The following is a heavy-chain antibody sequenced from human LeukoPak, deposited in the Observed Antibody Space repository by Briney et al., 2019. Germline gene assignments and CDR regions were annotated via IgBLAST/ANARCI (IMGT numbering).Heavy chain of an antibody. CDR3: ARPPYGDYSYYYYYYMDV. CDR2: IPGDGSST. CDR1: GFTFSGYW. D-gene: IGHD4-17*01. J-gene: IGHJ6*03. V-gene: IGHV3-74*01. Sequence: GGSLRLSCAASGFTFSGYWMHWVRQAPGKGLVWVSRIPGDGSSTSYADSVKDRFTTSRDNAKNSLYLQMNSLRAEDTAVYYCARPPYGDYSYYYYYYMDVWGKGTTVTISS.